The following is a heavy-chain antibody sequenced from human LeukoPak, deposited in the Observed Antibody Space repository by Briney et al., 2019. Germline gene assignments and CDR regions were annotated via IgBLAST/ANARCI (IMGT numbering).Heavy chain of an antibody. V-gene: IGHV3-48*03. D-gene: IGHD6-19*01. Sequence: EAGGSLRLSCAVSGFPFSIYEMNWVRQAPGKGLEWVSNIGSSGTTRYYADSVKGRFSISRDNAKNSLYLQMNSLRVEDTGVYYCALLAVASDFDSWGQGALVTASS. CDR3: ALLAVASDFDS. CDR2: IGSSGTTR. CDR1: GFPFSIYE. J-gene: IGHJ4*02.